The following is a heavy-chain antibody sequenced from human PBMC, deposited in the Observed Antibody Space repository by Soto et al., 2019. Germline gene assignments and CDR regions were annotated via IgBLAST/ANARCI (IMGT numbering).Heavy chain of an antibody. D-gene: IGHD5-12*01. CDR2: IDPSDSYT. J-gene: IGHJ4*02. V-gene: IGHV5-10-1*01. CDR3: ARLFPGYSGYDYGYYFDY. Sequence: PGESLKISSKGSGYSFTSYWISWVRQMPGKGLEWMGRIDPSDSYTNYSPSFQGHVTISADKSISTAYLQWSSLKASDTAMYYCARLFPGYSGYDYGYYFDYWGQGTLVTVSS. CDR1: GYSFTSYW.